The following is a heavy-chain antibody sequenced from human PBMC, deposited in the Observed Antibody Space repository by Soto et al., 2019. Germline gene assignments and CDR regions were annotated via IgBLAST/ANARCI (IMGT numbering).Heavy chain of an antibody. D-gene: IGHD3-3*02. CDR3: AARHFWSGPWTDRRLDD. CDR2: ISHSGST. Sequence: PSETLSLTCAVSCDSINSRHWCNWGRQPPVKGLEWIGQISHSGSTNYNPSLTSRVTISVDKSKNHFSLKVTSVTAADTAVYYCAARHFWSGPWTDRRLDDWGQGTLVTVSS. V-gene: IGHV4-4*02. CDR1: CDSINSRHW. J-gene: IGHJ4*02.